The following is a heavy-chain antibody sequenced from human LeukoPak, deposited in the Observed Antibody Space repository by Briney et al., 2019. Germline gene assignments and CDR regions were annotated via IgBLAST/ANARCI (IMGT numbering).Heavy chain of an antibody. CDR2: IISIFGTA. CDR3: GGGGLTLTDRVLAFDI. CDR1: GFTFSSYA. J-gene: IGHJ3*02. Sequence: GSSVKVSCEASGFTFSSYAMRWVRQAPGQGLEWVGVIISIFGTANYAHKLQGRVTITADKSRNTVYMELSRLRSEDTAVYYCGGGGLTLTDRVLAFDIWGQGTMVTVSS. D-gene: IGHD3/OR15-3a*01. V-gene: IGHV1-69*06.